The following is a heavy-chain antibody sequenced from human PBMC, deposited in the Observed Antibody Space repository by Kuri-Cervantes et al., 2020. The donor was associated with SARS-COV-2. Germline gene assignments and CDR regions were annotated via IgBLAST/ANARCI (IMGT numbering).Heavy chain of an antibody. Sequence: GESLKISCAASGFTFSSYAMSWVRQAPGQGLEWVSAISSTGDTTYYADSVKGRFTISRDTSKNTLYLQMNSLRAEDTALYYCAKDILGSSSSGEYNWFDPWGQGTLVTVSS. D-gene: IGHD6-6*01. CDR2: ISSTGDTT. V-gene: IGHV3-23*01. CDR3: AKDILGSSSSGEYNWFDP. CDR1: GFTFSSYA. J-gene: IGHJ5*02.